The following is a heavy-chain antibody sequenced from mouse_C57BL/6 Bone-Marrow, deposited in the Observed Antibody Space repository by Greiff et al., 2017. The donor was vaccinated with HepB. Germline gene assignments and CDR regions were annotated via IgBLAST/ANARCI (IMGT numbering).Heavy chain of an antibody. CDR3: ARWDGNYDY. J-gene: IGHJ2*01. Sequence: QVQLKQSGAELVRPGTSVKMSCKASGYTFPNYWIGWAKQRPGHGLEWIGDIYPGGGYTNYNEKFKGKATLTADKSSSTAYMQFSSLTSEDSAIYYCARWDGNYDYWGQGTTLTGSS. D-gene: IGHD2-1*01. CDR2: IYPGGGYT. V-gene: IGHV1-63*01. CDR1: GYTFPNYW.